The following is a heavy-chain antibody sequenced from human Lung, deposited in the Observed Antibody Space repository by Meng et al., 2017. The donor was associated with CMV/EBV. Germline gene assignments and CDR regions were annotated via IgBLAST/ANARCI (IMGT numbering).Heavy chain of an antibody. J-gene: IGHJ6*02. V-gene: IGHV4-59*01. CDR2: VYYSGTT. CDR1: GGSFSSYY. CDR3: ARGNYYYGLDV. Sequence: SETLSLTCTISGGSFSSYYCSWIRQPPGKGLEWIGYVYYSGTTNYNPSFKSRIYISIDTSKNQFSLELSSVTAADTAVYYCARGNYYYGLDVWGQGTTVTAP.